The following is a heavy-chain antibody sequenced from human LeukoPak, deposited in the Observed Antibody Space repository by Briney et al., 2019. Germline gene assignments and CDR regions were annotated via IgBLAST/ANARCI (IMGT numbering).Heavy chain of an antibody. V-gene: IGHV1-69*05. Sequence: GASVKVSCKASGGTFSSYAISWVRQAPGQGLEWMGGIIPIFDTANYAQKLQGRVTMTTDTSTSTAYMELRSLRSDDTAVYYCARGRVYYGSELGYWGQGTLVTVSS. CDR3: ARGRVYYGSELGY. J-gene: IGHJ4*02. CDR2: IIPIFDTA. D-gene: IGHD3-10*01. CDR1: GGTFSSYA.